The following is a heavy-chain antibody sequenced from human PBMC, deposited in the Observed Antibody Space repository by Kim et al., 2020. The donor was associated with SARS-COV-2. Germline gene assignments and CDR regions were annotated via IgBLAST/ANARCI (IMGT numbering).Heavy chain of an antibody. CDR2: INPNSGGT. J-gene: IGHJ6*02. CDR1: GYTFTGYY. Sequence: ASVKVSCKASGYTFTGYYMHWVRQAPGQGLEWMGWINPNSGGTNYAQKFQGWVTMTRDTSISTAYMELSRLRSDDTAVYYCARGRPRSYYYGMDVWGQGTTVTVSS. CDR3: ARGRPRSYYYGMDV. V-gene: IGHV1-2*04.